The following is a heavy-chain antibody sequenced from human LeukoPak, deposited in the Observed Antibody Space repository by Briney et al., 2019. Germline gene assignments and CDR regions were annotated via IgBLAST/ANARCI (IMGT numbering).Heavy chain of an antibody. V-gene: IGHV3-66*01. Sequence: GGSLRLSCAASGFTVSSNYMSWVRQAPEKGLEWVSVIYSGGSTYYADSVKGRFTISRDNSKNTLYLQMNSLRAEDTAVYYCARVERYYDSSGYYSAGYYFDYWGQGTLVTVSS. J-gene: IGHJ4*02. CDR2: IYSGGST. CDR1: GFTVSSNY. CDR3: ARVERYYDSSGYYSAGYYFDY. D-gene: IGHD3-22*01.